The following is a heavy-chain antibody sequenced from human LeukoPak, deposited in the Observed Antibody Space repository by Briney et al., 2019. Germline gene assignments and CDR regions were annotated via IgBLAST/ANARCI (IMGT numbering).Heavy chain of an antibody. Sequence: SETLSLTCAVYGGSLTDYYWAWIRQPPAKGLEWIGEINHSGSTNYSPSLKSRVTISLDTSNNQFFLKLNSVTAADTAVYYCAREDRYFDLWGRGTLVTVSS. CDR1: GGSLTDYY. V-gene: IGHV4-34*01. CDR2: INHSGST. J-gene: IGHJ2*01. CDR3: AREDRYFDL.